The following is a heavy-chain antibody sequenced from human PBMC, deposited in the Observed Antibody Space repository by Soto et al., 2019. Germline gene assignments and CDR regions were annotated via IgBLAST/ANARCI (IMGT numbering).Heavy chain of an antibody. Sequence: QVQLQQWGAGLLKPSETLSLTCGVYGGSFSVYYWTWIRQPPGKGLEWIGEINHSGSTNYNPSLKSRVTISLDTSKNQFSLKLSSVTAADTAVYYCARTRVSITIFGVVNRRNDYYYYYGMDVWGQGTTVTVSS. J-gene: IGHJ6*02. CDR2: INHSGST. CDR1: GGSFSVYY. CDR3: ARTRVSITIFGVVNRRNDYYYYYGMDV. V-gene: IGHV4-34*01. D-gene: IGHD3-3*01.